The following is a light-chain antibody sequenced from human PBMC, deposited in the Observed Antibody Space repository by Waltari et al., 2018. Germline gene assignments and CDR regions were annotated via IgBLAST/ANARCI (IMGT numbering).Light chain of an antibody. Sequence: DIRMTQSPSSLSASVGDTVTITCQASQDIGNNLNWYQQKPGKAPKLLMYRASNFESGIPSRFSGSGSGTDFTLTIRRLQPEDFATYYCQQGYKYPPNFGQGTKVEIK. J-gene: IGKJ2*01. CDR2: RAS. CDR3: QQGYKYPPN. CDR1: QDIGNN. V-gene: IGKV1-NL1*01.